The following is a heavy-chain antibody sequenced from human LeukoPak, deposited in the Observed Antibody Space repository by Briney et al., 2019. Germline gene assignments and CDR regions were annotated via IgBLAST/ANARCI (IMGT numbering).Heavy chain of an antibody. CDR2: INPNSGGT. CDR3: ARVEYSSSAGMDV. V-gene: IGHV1-2*02. Sequence: GASVKVSCKASGYTFTGYYMHWVRQAPGQGLEWMGWINPNSGGTNYAQKFQGRVTMTRDTSISTAYMELSRLRSDDTAVYYCARVEYSSSAGMDVWGQGTTVTVSS. CDR1: GYTFTGYY. D-gene: IGHD6-6*01. J-gene: IGHJ6*02.